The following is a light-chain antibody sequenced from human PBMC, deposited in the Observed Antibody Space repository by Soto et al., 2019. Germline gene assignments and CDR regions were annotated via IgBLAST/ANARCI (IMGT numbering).Light chain of an antibody. CDR1: SSNIGSNT. CDR3: AAWDDSLNGYV. Sequence: QSALTQPPSASGTPGQRVTISCSGSSSNIGSNTVNWYQQLPGTAPKLLIYSNNQRPSGVPDRFSGSKSGTSASLAISGLQSEGEADYYCAAWDDSLNGYVFGTGTKVNVL. V-gene: IGLV1-44*01. J-gene: IGLJ1*01. CDR2: SNN.